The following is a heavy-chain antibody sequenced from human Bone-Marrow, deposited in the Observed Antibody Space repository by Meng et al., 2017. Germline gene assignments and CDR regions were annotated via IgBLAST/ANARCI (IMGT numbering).Heavy chain of an antibody. CDR2: FDPEDGET. V-gene: IGHV1-24*01. CDR3: ATRILSNYSGSVSYYSEY. CDR1: GYTLTELS. D-gene: IGHD3-10*01. J-gene: IGHJ4*02. Sequence: ASVKVSCKVSGYTLTELSMHWVRQAPGQGREWMGGFDPEDGETIYAQKFQGRVTMTEDTSTDTAYMELSSLRSENTAVYYCATRILSNYSGSVSYYSEYWGQGTLVTVSS.